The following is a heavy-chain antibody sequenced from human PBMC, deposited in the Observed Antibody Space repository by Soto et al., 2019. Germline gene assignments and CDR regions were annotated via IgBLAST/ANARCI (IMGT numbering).Heavy chain of an antibody. CDR1: GGSVSSGSYY. D-gene: IGHD5-12*01. J-gene: IGHJ4*02. V-gene: IGHV4-61*01. CDR3: ASFYHGYDFYDY. CDR2: IYYTGST. Sequence: QVQLQESGPRLVKPSETLSLTCGVSGGSVSSGSYYWSWIWQPPGKGLEWIGYIYYTGSTKYNPSLKSRVTISLDTSKNQFSLKLSSVTAADTAVYYCASFYHGYDFYDYWGQGTLVTVSA.